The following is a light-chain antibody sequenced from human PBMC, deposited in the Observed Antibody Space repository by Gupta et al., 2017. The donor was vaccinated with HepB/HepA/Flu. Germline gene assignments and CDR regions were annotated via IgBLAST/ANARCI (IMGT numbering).Light chain of an antibody. J-gene: IGLJ2*01. CDR2: RNN. CDR3: AAWDVSLSGVV. Sequence: QSELTPPPSAAAPPGQRVTISCSGGSSNIGTSFVYWYQQLPGTAPKLLIYRNNERPSGVPDRFSGSKSGTSASLAISGLRSEDEADYYCAAWDVSLSGVVFGGGTKLTVL. V-gene: IGLV1-47*01. CDR1: SSNIGTSF.